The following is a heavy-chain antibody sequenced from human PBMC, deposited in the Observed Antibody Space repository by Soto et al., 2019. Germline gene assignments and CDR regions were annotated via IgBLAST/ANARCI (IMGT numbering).Heavy chain of an antibody. Sequence: QVQLVQSGAEVKKPGASVKVSCKASGYTFITYGVSWVRQAPGQGLDWLGWISTYNGNTRYAERLQGRVTMTTDTTTNTAYMELMNLRSDDTAVYYCARGPTDYYDNSANYFLDYWGQGTLVTFSS. CDR2: ISTYNGNT. V-gene: IGHV1-18*01. J-gene: IGHJ4*02. CDR1: GYTFITYG. D-gene: IGHD3-22*01. CDR3: ARGPTDYYDNSANYFLDY.